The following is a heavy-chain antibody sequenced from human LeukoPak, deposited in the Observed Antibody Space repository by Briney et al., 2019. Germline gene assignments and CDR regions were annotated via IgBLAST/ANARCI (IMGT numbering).Heavy chain of an antibody. CDR3: AREYTSGYYRTFDY. CDR2: ISAGADVI. CDR1: GFSFRDYP. J-gene: IGHJ4*02. Sequence: GSLRLSCEAAGFSFRDYPMGWVRRASGKRLEWVSGISAGADVIFYADPVKGRFTISRDNSKNTLYLQMNSLRAEDSAEYYCAREYTSGYYRTFDYWGQGTVVTVSS. D-gene: IGHD3-22*01. V-gene: IGHV3-23*01.